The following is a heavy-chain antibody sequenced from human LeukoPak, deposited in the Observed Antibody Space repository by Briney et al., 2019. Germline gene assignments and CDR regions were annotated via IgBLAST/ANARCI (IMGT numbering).Heavy chain of an antibody. CDR2: ISYSGST. V-gene: IGHV4-59*01. J-gene: IGHJ5*02. D-gene: IGHD6-19*01. CDR3: ARAPKYSSASLAHDWFDP. Sequence: SETLSLTCTVSGGSISSYYWSWIRQPPGKGLEWIGYISYSGSTNYNPSLKSRVTISVDTSKNQFSLKLSSVTAADTAVYYCARAPKYSSASLAHDWFDPWGQGTLVTISS. CDR1: GGSISSYY.